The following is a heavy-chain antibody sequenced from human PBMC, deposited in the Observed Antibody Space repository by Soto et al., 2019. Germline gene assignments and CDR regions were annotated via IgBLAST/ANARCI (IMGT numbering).Heavy chain of an antibody. D-gene: IGHD6-19*01. CDR2: IYHSGST. V-gene: IGHV4-4*02. CDR1: GGSISSSNW. CDR3: ARFRAATPLSGWYAPYYYYGMDV. Sequence: QVQLQESGPGLVKPSGTLSLTCAVSGGSISSSNWWSWVRQPPGKGLEWIGEIYHSGSTNYNPSLKSRVTISVDKSKNQFSLKLSSVTAADTAVYYCARFRAATPLSGWYAPYYYYGMDVWGQGTTVTVSS. J-gene: IGHJ6*02.